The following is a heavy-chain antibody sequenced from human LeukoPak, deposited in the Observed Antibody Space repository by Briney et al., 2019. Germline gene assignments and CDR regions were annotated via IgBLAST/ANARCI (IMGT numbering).Heavy chain of an antibody. V-gene: IGHV3-48*04. CDR3: ARVIGSYGDSAY. J-gene: IGHJ4*02. CDR1: GFTFSSFS. CDR2: ITDSSSST. Sequence: GGSLRLSCAASGFTFSSFSMNWVRQAPGQGLEWISYITDSSSSTYYADSVKGRLTISRDNAKNSLYLQMSSLRAEDTAVYYCARVIGSYGDSAYWGQGTLVTVSS. D-gene: IGHD4-17*01.